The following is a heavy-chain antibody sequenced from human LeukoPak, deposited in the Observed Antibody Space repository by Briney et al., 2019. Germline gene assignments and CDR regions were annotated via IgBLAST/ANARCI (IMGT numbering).Heavy chain of an antibody. CDR1: GFTVSSNY. V-gene: IGHV3-53*01. Sequence: GGSLRLSCAASGFTVSSNYMSWVRQAPGKGLEWVSVIYSGGSTYYSDSVKGRFTISRDNSKNTMYLQMNSLRAEDTAVYYCARGQLPGHFDIWGQGKMVTVSS. J-gene: IGHJ3*02. CDR3: ARGQLPGHFDI. CDR2: IYSGGST. D-gene: IGHD2-2*01.